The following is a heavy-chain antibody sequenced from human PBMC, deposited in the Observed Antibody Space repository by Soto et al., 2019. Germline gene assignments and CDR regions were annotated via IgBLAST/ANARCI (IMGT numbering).Heavy chain of an antibody. Sequence: QVQLVQSGAEVKKPGSSVKVSCKASGGTFSSYAISWVRQAPGQGLEWMGGIIPIFGTANYAQKFQGRVTITADESTSTAYMELSSLRSEDTAVYYFARDVGYCSSTSCYLVYWGQGTLVTVSS. CDR2: IIPIFGTA. CDR3: ARDVGYCSSTSCYLVY. V-gene: IGHV1-69*01. J-gene: IGHJ4*02. CDR1: GGTFSSYA. D-gene: IGHD2-2*03.